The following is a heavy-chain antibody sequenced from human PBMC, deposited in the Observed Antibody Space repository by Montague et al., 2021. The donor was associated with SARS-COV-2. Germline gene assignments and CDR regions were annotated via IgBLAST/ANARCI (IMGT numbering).Heavy chain of an antibody. V-gene: IGHV4-34*01. CDR1: GGSFSTYS. D-gene: IGHD3-10*01. CDR2: IHHGGST. J-gene: IGHJ6*03. CDR3: ARLGDGVVPSPILGVGPYYSCYYMDV. Sequence: SETLSLTCAVHGGSFSTYSWNWIRQPPGKGLEWIGEIHHGGSTNHNPSLKSRVTISADTSKNQFSLKLTSVAAADTAVYYCARLGDGVVPSPILGVGPYYSCYYMDVWGKGTAVTVSS.